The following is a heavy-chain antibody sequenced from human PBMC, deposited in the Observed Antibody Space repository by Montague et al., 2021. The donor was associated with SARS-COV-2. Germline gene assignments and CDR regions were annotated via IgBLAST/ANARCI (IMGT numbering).Heavy chain of an antibody. CDR3: ARDEGLVRAVDY. CDR2: IWYDGSNK. CDR1: GFTFSSYG. D-gene: IGHD6-19*01. Sequence: SLRLSCAASGFTFSSYGMHWVRQAPGKGLEWVAVIWYDGSNKYYADSVKGRFTISRDNSKNTLYLQMNSLRAEDTAVYYCARDEGLVRAVDYWGQGTLVTVSS. J-gene: IGHJ4*02. V-gene: IGHV3-33*01.